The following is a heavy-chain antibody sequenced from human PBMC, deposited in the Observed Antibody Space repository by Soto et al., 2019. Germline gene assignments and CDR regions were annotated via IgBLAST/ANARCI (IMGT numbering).Heavy chain of an antibody. CDR1: GFTFSSYS. Sequence: ESGGGLVKPGGSLRLSCAASGFTFSSYSMNWVRQAPGKGLEWVSSISSSSSYIYYADSVKGRFTISRDNAKNSLYLQMNSLRAEDTAVYYCARVGTIFGEVDVWGQGTTVTVSS. J-gene: IGHJ6*02. CDR3: ARVGTIFGEVDV. V-gene: IGHV3-21*01. CDR2: ISSSSSYI. D-gene: IGHD3-3*01.